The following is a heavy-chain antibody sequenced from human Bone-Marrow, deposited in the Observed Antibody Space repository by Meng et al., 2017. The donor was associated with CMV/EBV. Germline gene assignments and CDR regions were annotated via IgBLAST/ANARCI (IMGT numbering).Heavy chain of an antibody. Sequence: GESLKISCAASGFTFSSYGMHWVRQAPGKGLEWVAFIRYDGSDKYYANSVKGRFTISRDTSENTLYLQMNSLRAEDTAVYYCAKRPGGSADYWGQGTLVTVSS. CDR2: IRYDGSDK. CDR3: AKRPGGSADY. CDR1: GFTFSSYG. D-gene: IGHD3-10*01. J-gene: IGHJ4*02. V-gene: IGHV3-30*02.